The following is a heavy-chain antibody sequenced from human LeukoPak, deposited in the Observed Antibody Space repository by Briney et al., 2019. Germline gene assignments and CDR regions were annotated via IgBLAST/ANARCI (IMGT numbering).Heavy chain of an antibody. CDR2: INAGNGNT. Sequence: ASVKVSCKASGYTFTGYYMHWVRQAPGQRLEWMGWINAGNGNTKYSQKFQGRVTITRDTSASTAYMELSSLRSEDTAVYYCARFRDYGDFLDYWGQGTLVTVSS. V-gene: IGHV1-3*01. CDR3: ARFRDYGDFLDY. D-gene: IGHD4-17*01. J-gene: IGHJ4*02. CDR1: GYTFTGYY.